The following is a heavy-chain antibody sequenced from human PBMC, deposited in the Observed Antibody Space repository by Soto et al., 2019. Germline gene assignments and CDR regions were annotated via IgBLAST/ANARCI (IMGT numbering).Heavy chain of an antibody. CDR3: AKEGEYSSGCLDN. CDR2: ISYDGSNK. D-gene: IGHD6-19*01. Sequence: QVQLVESGGGVVQPGRSLRLSCAASGFTFSRYGMHWVRQAPGKGLEWVAVISYDGSNKYDADSLQGRFTISRDNSKNTMYLQMNSLRAEDTAVDYCAKEGEYSSGCLDNWGQGTLVTVSS. J-gene: IGHJ4*02. CDR1: GFTFSRYG. V-gene: IGHV3-30*18.